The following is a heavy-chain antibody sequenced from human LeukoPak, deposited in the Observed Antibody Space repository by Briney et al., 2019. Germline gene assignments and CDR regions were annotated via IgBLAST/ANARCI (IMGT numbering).Heavy chain of an antibody. CDR1: GYTFTDYY. CDR3: ARILTTATWDY. J-gene: IGHJ4*02. Sequence: GASVKVSCKASGYTFTDYYFNWVRQAPGQGLEWMGWINPNSGGTHYAQNFQDRVTMTRDTSINTAYMELSRLRTDDTAVYYCARILTTATWDYWGQGTLVTVSS. D-gene: IGHD3-9*01. CDR2: INPNSGGT. V-gene: IGHV1-2*02.